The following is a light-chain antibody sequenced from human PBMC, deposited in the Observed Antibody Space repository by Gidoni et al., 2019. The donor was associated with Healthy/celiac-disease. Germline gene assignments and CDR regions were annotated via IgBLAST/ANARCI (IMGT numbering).Light chain of an antibody. J-gene: IGKJ2*01. Sequence: DIQMTQSPSSLSASVGDRVTITCQASQDISHYLNWYQQKPGKAPKLLNYDASNLETGVPSRFSGSGSGTDFTFTISSLQPEDIATYYCQQYDNRPYTFGQGTKLEIK. CDR3: QQYDNRPYT. V-gene: IGKV1-33*01. CDR1: QDISHY. CDR2: DAS.